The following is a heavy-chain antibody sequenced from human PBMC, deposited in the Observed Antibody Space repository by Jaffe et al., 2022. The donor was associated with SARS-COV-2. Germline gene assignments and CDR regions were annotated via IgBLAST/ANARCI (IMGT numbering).Heavy chain of an antibody. CDR2: ISYDGSNK. V-gene: IGHV3-30*18. CDR1: GFTFSSYG. J-gene: IGHJ4*02. CDR3: AKVPRGYDLERYYFDY. D-gene: IGHD5-18*01. Sequence: QVQLVESGGGVVQPGRSLRLSCAASGFTFSSYGMHWVRQAPGKGLEWVAVISYDGSNKYYADSVKGRFTISRDNSKNTLYLQMNSLRAEDTAVYYCAKVPRGYDLERYYFDYWGQGTLVTVSS.